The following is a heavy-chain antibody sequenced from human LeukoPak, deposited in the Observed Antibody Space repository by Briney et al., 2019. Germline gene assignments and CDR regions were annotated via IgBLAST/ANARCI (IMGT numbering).Heavy chain of an antibody. CDR2: ISSSSSTI. J-gene: IGHJ4*02. V-gene: IGHV3-48*04. CDR3: AIDGYNRDLDY. Sequence: GGSLRLSYAASGFTFSSYGMHWVRQAPGKGLEWVSYISSSSSTIYYADSVKGRFTISRDNAKNSLYLQMNSLRAEDTAVYYCAIDGYNRDLDYWGQGTLVTVSS. D-gene: IGHD5-24*01. CDR1: GFTFSSYG.